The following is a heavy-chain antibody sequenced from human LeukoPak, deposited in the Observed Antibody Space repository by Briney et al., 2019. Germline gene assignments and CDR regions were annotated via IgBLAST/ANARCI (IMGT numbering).Heavy chain of an antibody. J-gene: IGHJ6*03. CDR3: AKGDYGDYDEPHYYFYYMEV. CDR1: GFTFRAYA. CDR2: IRYDGTKR. D-gene: IGHD4-17*01. Sequence: GGSLRLSCAASGFTFRAYAMHRVRQAPGKGLEWVAFIRYDGTKRNYGDSVRGRFTISRDSSKDMMYLQMNSLRAEDTAVYYCAKGDYGDYDEPHYYFYYMEVWGKGTTVTVSS. V-gene: IGHV3-30*02.